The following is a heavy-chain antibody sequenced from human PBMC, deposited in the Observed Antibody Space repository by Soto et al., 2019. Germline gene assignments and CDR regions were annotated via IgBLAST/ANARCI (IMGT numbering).Heavy chain of an antibody. V-gene: IGHV3-9*01. J-gene: IGHJ6*02. CDR1: GFTFDDYA. CDR3: AKDMGLYAAYGMDV. Sequence: DVQLVESGGGLVQPGRSLRLSCAASGFTFDDYAMHWVRQAPGKGLEWVSGISWNSGSIGYADSVKGRFTISRDNAKNSLYLQMNSLRAEDTALYYCAKDMGLYAAYGMDVWGQGTTVTVSS. CDR2: ISWNSGSI. D-gene: IGHD2-8*01.